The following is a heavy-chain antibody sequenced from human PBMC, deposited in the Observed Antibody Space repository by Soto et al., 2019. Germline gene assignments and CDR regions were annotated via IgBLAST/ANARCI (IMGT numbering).Heavy chain of an antibody. V-gene: IGHV4-39*01. D-gene: IGHD3-3*01. J-gene: IGHJ4*02. CDR2: IYYSGST. Sequence: SETLSLTCTVSGGSISSSSYFWGWIRQPPGKGLEWIGSIYYSGSTYYNPSLKSRVTISVDTSKNQFSLKLSSVTAADTAVYYCARHGGDFWSGYHLRYFDYWGQGPLVTVSS. CDR3: ARHGGDFWSGYHLRYFDY. CDR1: GGSISSSSYF.